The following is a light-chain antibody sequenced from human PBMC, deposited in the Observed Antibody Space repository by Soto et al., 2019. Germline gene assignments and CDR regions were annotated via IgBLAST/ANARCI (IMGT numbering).Light chain of an antibody. V-gene: IGKV3-20*01. CDR1: QTLSSSF. Sequence: EIVLTQSPGTLSLSPGARATLSCRTSQTLSSSFLAWYQQTPGQAPRLLIYDTSTRAIDIPNRFSGSGSGTDFTLTISRLEPEDFAVYYCQQYNNWPRTFGQGTKVDIK. CDR3: QQYNNWPRT. CDR2: DTS. J-gene: IGKJ1*01.